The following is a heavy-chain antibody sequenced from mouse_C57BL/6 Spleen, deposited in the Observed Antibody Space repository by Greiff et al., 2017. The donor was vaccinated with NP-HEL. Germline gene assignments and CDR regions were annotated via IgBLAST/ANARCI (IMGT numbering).Heavy chain of an antibody. D-gene: IGHD2-4*01. J-gene: IGHJ3*01. CDR3: AFYYDYDVVGFAY. CDR2: IYPGDGDT. V-gene: IGHV1-80*01. CDR1: GYAFSSYW. Sequence: VQLQQSGAELVKPGASVKISCKASGYAFSSYWMNWVKQRPGKGLEWIGQIYPGDGDTNYNGKFKGKATLTADKSSSTAYMQLSSLTSEDSAVYFCAFYYDYDVVGFAYWGQGTLVTVSA.